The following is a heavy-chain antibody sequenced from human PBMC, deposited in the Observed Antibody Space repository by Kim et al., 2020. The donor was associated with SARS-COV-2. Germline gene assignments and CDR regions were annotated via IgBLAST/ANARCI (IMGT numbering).Heavy chain of an antibody. D-gene: IGHD3-16*01. CDR3: AREGGGDEGFDI. V-gene: IGHV1-46*04. J-gene: IGHJ3*02. CDR2: INLIGSIA. CDR1: GYAFTSYS. Sequence: ASVKVSCKASGYAFTSYSLHWVRQAPGQGLEWMGIINLIGSIARHAQDLRGRVTMTWDTSTSTVYMDLNSLTSEDTAVYYCAREGGGDEGFDIWGQGTMVTVSS.